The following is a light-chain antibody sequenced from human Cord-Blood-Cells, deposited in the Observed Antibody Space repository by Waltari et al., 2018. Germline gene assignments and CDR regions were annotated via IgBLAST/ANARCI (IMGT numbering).Light chain of an antibody. Sequence: DIVMTTYSDSLAGSMGGRATIKCKFWQSVLYSSNNKNYLSSYHQKPGQPPKLLMYWAATRESGVPDRFSGSGSGTDFTLTISSLQAEDVAVYNCQQYYSTPFTFGPGTKVDIK. V-gene: IGKV4-1*01. J-gene: IGKJ3*01. CDR3: QQYYSTPFT. CDR1: QSVLYSSNNKNY. CDR2: WAA.